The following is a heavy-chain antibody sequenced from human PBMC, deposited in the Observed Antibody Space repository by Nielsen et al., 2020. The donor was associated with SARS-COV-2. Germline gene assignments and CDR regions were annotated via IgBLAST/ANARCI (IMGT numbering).Heavy chain of an antibody. CDR2: FDPEDGET. V-gene: IGHV1-24*01. Sequence: ASVKVSCKVSGYTLTELSMHWVRQAPGKGLEWMGGFDPEDGETIYAQKFQGRVTMTTDTSTSTAYMELRSLRSDDTAVYYCARRIQLWPEYYYYGMDVGGQGTTVTVSS. CDR1: GYTLTELS. CDR3: ARRIQLWPEYYYYGMDV. D-gene: IGHD5-18*01. J-gene: IGHJ6*02.